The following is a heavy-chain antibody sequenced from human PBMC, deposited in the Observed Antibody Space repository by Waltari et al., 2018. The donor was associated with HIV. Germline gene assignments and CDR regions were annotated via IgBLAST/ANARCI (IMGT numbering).Heavy chain of an antibody. Sequence: QVVLLESGAEVTQPAGSVKVSCKVAGYSLAQLSMHCVRQAPGKGLEWMGGFDPEGDETIYAQKFQGRLSMTEDTSTDTAYMELRGLRSDDTAVYYCASNDRPVYFFDYWSHGTLVTVSS. CDR1: GYSLAQLS. CDR2: FDPEGDET. V-gene: IGHV1-24*01. D-gene: IGHD3-9*01. J-gene: IGHJ4*01. CDR3: ASNDRPVYFFDY.